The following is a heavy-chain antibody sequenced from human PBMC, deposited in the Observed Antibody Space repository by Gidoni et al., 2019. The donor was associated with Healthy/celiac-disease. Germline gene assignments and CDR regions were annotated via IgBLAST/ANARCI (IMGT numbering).Heavy chain of an antibody. V-gene: IGHV1-69*06. CDR2: IIPIFGTA. Sequence: QVQLVQSGAEVKKPGSSVKVSCKAPGGTFSSYAISWVRHAPGQGLEWMGGIIPIFGTANYAQKFQGRVTITADKSTSTAYMELSSLRSEDTAVYYCASSLWRAYDSSGYYQNHGGGAFDIWGQGTMVTVSS. D-gene: IGHD3-22*01. CDR1: GGTFSSYA. J-gene: IGHJ3*02. CDR3: ASSLWRAYDSSGYYQNHGGGAFDI.